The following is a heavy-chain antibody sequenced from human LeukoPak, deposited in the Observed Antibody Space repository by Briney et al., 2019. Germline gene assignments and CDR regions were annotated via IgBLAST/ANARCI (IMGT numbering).Heavy chain of an antibody. D-gene: IGHD4-17*01. J-gene: IGHJ4*02. V-gene: IGHV4-59*11. CDR2: IYFSETT. CDR1: GAPLRSHY. CDR3: ASVYEYGDHFT. Sequence: SETLSLTCSVSGAPLRSHYWTWIRQSPGKGLEWIGHIYFSETTKYNPSLKSRASMSADISKNQFYLNLRSATAEDTAVYYCASVYEYGDHFTWGQGTQVMVSS.